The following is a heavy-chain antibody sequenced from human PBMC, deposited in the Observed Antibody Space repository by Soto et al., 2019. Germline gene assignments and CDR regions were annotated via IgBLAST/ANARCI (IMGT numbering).Heavy chain of an antibody. CDR2: IYYSGST. CDR1: GGSISSGDYY. D-gene: IGHD2-15*01. V-gene: IGHV4-30-4*01. Sequence: SSETLSLTCTVSGGSISSGDYYWSWIRQPPGKGLEWIGYIYYSGSTYYNPSLKSRVTISVDTSKNQFSLKLSSVTAADTAVYYCARLYCSGGFCHEFDYWGQGTLVTVSS. J-gene: IGHJ4*02. CDR3: ARLYCSGGFCHEFDY.